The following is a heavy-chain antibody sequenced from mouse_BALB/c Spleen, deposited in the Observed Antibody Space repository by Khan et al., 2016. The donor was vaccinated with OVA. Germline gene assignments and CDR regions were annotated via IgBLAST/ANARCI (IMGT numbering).Heavy chain of an antibody. Sequence: QIQLVQSGPELKKPGETVKISCKASGYTFTNYGMNWVKHAPGKGLKWMGFINTYTGEPTYADDFKGRFAFSLETSASTAYLQINNLKNEDTSTYFCARVGYSGTMDYWGQGTSVTVSS. CDR1: GYTFTNYG. V-gene: IGHV9-3-1*01. CDR3: ARVGYSGTMDY. D-gene: IGHD2-14*01. CDR2: INTYTGEP. J-gene: IGHJ4*01.